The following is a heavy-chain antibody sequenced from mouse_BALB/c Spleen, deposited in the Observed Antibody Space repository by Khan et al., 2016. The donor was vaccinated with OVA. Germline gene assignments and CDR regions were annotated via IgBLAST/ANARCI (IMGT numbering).Heavy chain of an antibody. Sequence: QVQLKQSGPGLVAPSQSLSITCTVSGFSLTSYGVHWVRQPPGKGLEWLGVIWAGGSTNYNSALRSRLSINKDNSKSQVFLKMNNLQTDDTAMYCSARGLGSSHWYFDVWGAGTTVTVSS. CDR3: ARGLGSSHWYFDV. CDR1: GFSLTSYG. D-gene: IGHD1-1*01. V-gene: IGHV2-9*02. CDR2: IWAGGST. J-gene: IGHJ1*01.